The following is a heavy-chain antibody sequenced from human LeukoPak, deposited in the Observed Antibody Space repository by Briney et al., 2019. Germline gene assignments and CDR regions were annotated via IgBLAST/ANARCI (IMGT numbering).Heavy chain of an antibody. Sequence: PGGSLRLSCAASGFTFSTYGMSWVRQAPGKGLEWVAIIGGSGETTIYGDSVKGRLTISRDNSKNTVYLQMNSLRVEDTAVYYCSKGAPVGGTRLFDYWGQGTLVTVSS. V-gene: IGHV3-23*01. D-gene: IGHD1-26*01. CDR3: SKGAPVGGTRLFDY. CDR1: GFTFSTYG. CDR2: IGGSGETT. J-gene: IGHJ4*02.